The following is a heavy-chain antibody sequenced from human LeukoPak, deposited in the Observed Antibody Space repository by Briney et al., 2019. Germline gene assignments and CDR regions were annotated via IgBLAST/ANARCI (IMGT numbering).Heavy chain of an antibody. V-gene: IGHV3-21*01. J-gene: IGHJ6*03. D-gene: IGHD5-18*01. CDR1: GFTFSRYT. CDR2: ITSSSSYI. Sequence: GSLRLSCAASGFTFSRYTMNWVRQAPGKGLEWVSSITSSSSYIYYADSVKGRFTISRDNAKNSLYLQMSSLRAEDTAVYYCTRDGDTTMVGGYYYYMDVWGKGTTVTVSS. CDR3: TRDGDTTMVGGYYYYMDV.